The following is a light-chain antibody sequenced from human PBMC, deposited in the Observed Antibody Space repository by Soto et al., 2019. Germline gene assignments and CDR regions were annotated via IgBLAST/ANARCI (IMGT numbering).Light chain of an antibody. CDR3: QQFESSVT. V-gene: IGKV3-20*01. CDR2: GAS. J-gene: IGKJ1*01. Sequence: EIVLTQSPGSLSLSPGERATLSCRASQSVSSTFFAWYQQRPGQAPRLLMYGASSRATGIPERFSGSGSGTDFPVTISRLEPEDFGVYYCQQFESSVTFGQGTKVEIK. CDR1: QSVSSTF.